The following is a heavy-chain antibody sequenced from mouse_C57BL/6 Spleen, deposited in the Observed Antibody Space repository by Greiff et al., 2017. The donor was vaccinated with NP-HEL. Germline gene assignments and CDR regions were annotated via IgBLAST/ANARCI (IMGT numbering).Heavy chain of an antibody. Sequence: EVKLMESGGGLVKPGGSLKLSCAASGFTFSDYGMHWVRQAPEKGLEWVAYISSGSSTIYYADTVKGRFTISRDNAKNTLFLQMTSLRSEDTAMYYCARPSSGSYYFDYWGQGTTLTVSS. CDR2: ISSGSSTI. CDR1: GFTFSDYG. J-gene: IGHJ2*01. V-gene: IGHV5-17*01. CDR3: ARPSSGSYYFDY. D-gene: IGHD3-2*02.